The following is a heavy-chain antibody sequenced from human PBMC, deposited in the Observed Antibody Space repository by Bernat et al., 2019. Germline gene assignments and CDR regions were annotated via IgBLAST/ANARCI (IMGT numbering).Heavy chain of an antibody. V-gene: IGHV1-3*01. CDR3: ARSIDPAPGWEGRFDY. CDR2: INGGTSHT. Sequence: QVQLVQSGAEVRKPGASVRVSCKTSGYTFANYAIHWVRQAPGQRLEWMGWINGGTSHTRDEQKFQGRFIITRDPSASTVYMDLSSLRSDDTAVYYCARSIDPAPGWEGRFDYWGQGTQVTVSS. J-gene: IGHJ4*02. CDR1: GYTFANYA. D-gene: IGHD1-26*01.